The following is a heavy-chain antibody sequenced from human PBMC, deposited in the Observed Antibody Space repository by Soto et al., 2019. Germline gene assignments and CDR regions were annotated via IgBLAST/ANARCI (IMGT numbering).Heavy chain of an antibody. Sequence: SETLSLTCAVYGGSFSGYYWSWIRQPPGKGLEWIGEINHSGSTNYNPSLKSRVTISVDTSKNQFSLKLSSVTAADTAVYYCARGTWARSAFDIWGQGTMVTVSS. CDR1: GGSFSGYY. CDR3: ARGTWARSAFDI. J-gene: IGHJ3*02. V-gene: IGHV4-34*01. D-gene: IGHD1-26*01. CDR2: INHSGST.